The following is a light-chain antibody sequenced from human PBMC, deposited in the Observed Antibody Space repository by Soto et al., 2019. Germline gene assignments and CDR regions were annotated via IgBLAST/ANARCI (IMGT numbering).Light chain of an antibody. CDR2: EVR. CDR3: SSYAGSYTHV. CDR1: NRDVGSYNL. Sequence: QSALTQPASVSGSPGQSITIACTGTNRDVGSYNLVSWYQQRPGEAPKLIISEVRNRPSGISYRFTGSKSGNTASLTISGLQAEDEADYYCSSYAGSYTHVFGTGTKVTVL. V-gene: IGLV2-14*01. J-gene: IGLJ1*01.